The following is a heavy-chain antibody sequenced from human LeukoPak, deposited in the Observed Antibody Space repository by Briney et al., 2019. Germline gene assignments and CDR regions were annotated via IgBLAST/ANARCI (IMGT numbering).Heavy chain of an antibody. V-gene: IGHV3-48*01. J-gene: IGHJ6*02. CDR3: ARVRGYSYAPYYYYGMDV. Sequence: GGSLRLSCSASGFTFSSYSMNWVRQAPGKGLEWVSYIDSTGTIIYYADSVKGRFTISRDNSKNTLFLQMNSLRADDTAVYYCARVRGYSYAPYYYYGMDVWGQGTTVTVSS. CDR2: IDSTGTII. CDR1: GFTFSSYS. D-gene: IGHD5-18*01.